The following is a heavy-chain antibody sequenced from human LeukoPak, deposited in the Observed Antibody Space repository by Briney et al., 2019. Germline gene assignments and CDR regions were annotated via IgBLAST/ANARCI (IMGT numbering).Heavy chain of an antibody. CDR3: AKASEYDFWSGYPTPALDY. Sequence: GGSLRLSCAASGFIFSSYAMSWVRQAPGKGLEWVSAISGSGGSTYYADSVKGRFTISRDNSKNTLYLQMNSLRAEDTAVYYCAKASEYDFWSGYPTPALDYWGQGTLVTVSS. J-gene: IGHJ4*02. D-gene: IGHD3-3*01. CDR2: ISGSGGST. CDR1: GFIFSSYA. V-gene: IGHV3-23*01.